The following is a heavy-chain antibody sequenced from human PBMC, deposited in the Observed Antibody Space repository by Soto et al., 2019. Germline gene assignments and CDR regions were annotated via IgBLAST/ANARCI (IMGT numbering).Heavy chain of an antibody. CDR1: GDSISEYY. Sequence: SETLSLTCTVSGDSISEYYWSWIRQPPGKGLEWIGYIYYSGSTNSNNPSLKSRVAISVDTSKNEFSLKLSSVTAADTAVYYCARHSSGTSFEPWGQGTLVTVSS. J-gene: IGHJ5*02. D-gene: IGHD3-10*01. V-gene: IGHV4-59*08. CDR2: IYYSGST. CDR3: ARHSSGTSFEP.